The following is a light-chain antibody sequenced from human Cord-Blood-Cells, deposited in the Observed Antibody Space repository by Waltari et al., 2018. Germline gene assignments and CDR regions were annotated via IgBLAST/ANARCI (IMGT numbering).Light chain of an antibody. J-gene: IGLJ3*02. V-gene: IGLV6-57*01. Sequence: NFMLTQPHSVSESPGKTVTISCTRSSGSIASNYVQWYQQRPGSSPTTVIYEVTQRPSGVPARFSGSIDISSNSAYLTISGLKTEDEADYYCQSYDSSNQVFGGGTKLTVL. CDR1: SGSIASNY. CDR3: QSYDSSNQV. CDR2: EVT.